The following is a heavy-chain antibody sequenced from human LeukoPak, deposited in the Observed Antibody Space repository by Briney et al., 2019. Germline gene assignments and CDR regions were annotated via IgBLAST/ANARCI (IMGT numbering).Heavy chain of an antibody. CDR1: GFTFSDYY. D-gene: IGHD3-10*01. J-gene: IGHJ5*02. Sequence: GGSLRLSCAASGFTFSDYYMSWIRQAPGKGLEWVSYISSSSYTNYADSVKGRFTISRDNAKNSLYLQMNSLRAEDTAVYYCARDPTMVRVSDTINWFDPWGQGTLVTVSS. V-gene: IGHV3-11*06. CDR2: ISSSSYT. CDR3: ARDPTMVRVSDTINWFDP.